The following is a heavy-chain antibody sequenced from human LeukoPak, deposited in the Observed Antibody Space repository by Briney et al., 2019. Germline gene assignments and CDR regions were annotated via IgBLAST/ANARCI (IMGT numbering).Heavy chain of an antibody. CDR3: AKDRRDYYDSSGFLDY. Sequence: GGSLRLSCAASGSTFDDYAMHWVRQAPGKGLEWVSGISWNSGSIGYADSVKGRFTISRDNAKNSLYLQMNSLRAEDTALYYCAKDRRDYYDSSGFLDYWGQGTLVTVSS. D-gene: IGHD3-22*01. J-gene: IGHJ4*02. CDR1: GSTFDDYA. CDR2: ISWNSGSI. V-gene: IGHV3-9*01.